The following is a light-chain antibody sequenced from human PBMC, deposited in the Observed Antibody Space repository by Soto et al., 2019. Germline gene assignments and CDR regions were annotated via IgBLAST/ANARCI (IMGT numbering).Light chain of an antibody. CDR2: GAS. CDR3: QHYDSLPIT. Sequence: EIVMTQFPATLSVSPGERATLSCRASQSVSSNLAWYQQKPGQAPRLLIYGASTRATGIPARFSGSGSGTDFTLTISRLEPEDFAVFYCQHYDSLPITFGQGTRLEIK. CDR1: QSVSSN. J-gene: IGKJ5*01. V-gene: IGKV3-15*01.